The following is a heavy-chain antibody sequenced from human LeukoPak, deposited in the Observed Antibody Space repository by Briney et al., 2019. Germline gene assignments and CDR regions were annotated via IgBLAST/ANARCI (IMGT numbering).Heavy chain of an antibody. CDR3: ARAGHIAAADTGDFDY. CDR2: IYPGDSDT. J-gene: IGHJ4*02. CDR1: GYSFTSYW. D-gene: IGHD6-13*01. V-gene: IGHV5-51*01. Sequence: GESLKISCKGSGYSFTSYWIGWVRQMAGRGLEWMGIIYPGDSDTRYSPSFQGQVTISADKSISTAYLQWSSLKASDTAMYYCARAGHIAAADTGDFDYWGQGTLVTVSS.